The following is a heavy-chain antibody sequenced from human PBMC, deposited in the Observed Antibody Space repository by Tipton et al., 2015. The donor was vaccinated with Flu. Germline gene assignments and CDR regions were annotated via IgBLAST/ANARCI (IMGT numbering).Heavy chain of an antibody. CDR3: ARAPSPLLGCNN. J-gene: IGHJ4*02. Sequence: GSLRLSCAASGFTVSSNYMSWVRQAPGKGLEWVSVIYSGGSTYYADSVKGRFTISRDNSKNTLYLQMNSLRAEDTAVYYCARAPSPLLGCNNWRQGTLVTVSS. CDR1: GFTVSSNY. CDR2: IYSGGST. D-gene: IGHD2-21*01. V-gene: IGHV3-53*01.